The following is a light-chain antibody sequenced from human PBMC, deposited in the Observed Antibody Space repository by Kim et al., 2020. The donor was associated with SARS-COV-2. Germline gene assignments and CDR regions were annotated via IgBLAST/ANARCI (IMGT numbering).Light chain of an antibody. CDR2: AAS. CDR3: QQFQSYPYT. Sequence: SASLGDRVTITYRASQGISSFLAWFQQKPGKAPEHLIYAASTLQSGVPSRFSGSGSGTEYSLTITGLQPEDFATYFCQQFQSYPYTFGQGTKLEIK. J-gene: IGKJ2*01. CDR1: QGISSF. V-gene: IGKV1-9*01.